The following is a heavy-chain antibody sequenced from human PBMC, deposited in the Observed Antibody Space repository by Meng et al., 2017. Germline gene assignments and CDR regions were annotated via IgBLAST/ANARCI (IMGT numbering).Heavy chain of an antibody. CDR1: GGSFMGYY. V-gene: IGHV4-34*01. CDR2: INHSGST. J-gene: IGHJ4*02. D-gene: IGHD2/OR15-2a*01. Sequence: VHLRPGGAGLFKPSETLALTCAVYGGSFMGYYWIWIRQPPGKGLEWIGEINHSGSTNYNPSLKSRVTISVDTSKNQFSLKLSSVTAADTAVYYCARVGSFLRDYWGQGTLVTGSS. CDR3: ARVGSFLRDY.